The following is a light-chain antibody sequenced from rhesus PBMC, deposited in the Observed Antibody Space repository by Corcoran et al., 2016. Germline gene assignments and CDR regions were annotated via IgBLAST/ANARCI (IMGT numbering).Light chain of an antibody. CDR2: KAS. J-gene: IGKJ2*01. Sequence: DIQMTQSPSSLSASVGDTVTITCRASQRISSWLAWFQQKPGKAPNLLCYKASSLESGVPSRFSGSGSGTDFTLTISSLQSEDFATYYCQQDNSSPYTFGQGTKVEI. V-gene: IGKV1-22*01. CDR1: QRISSW. CDR3: QQDNSSPYT.